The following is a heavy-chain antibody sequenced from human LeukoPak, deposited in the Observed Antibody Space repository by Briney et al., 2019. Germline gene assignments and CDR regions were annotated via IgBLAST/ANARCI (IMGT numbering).Heavy chain of an antibody. V-gene: IGHV3-74*01. D-gene: IGHD2-15*01. Sequence: GGSLRLSCAASRFTFSDYWMHWVRQAPGKGLVWVSRINSDASRPSYADSVKGRFTISGDNAKNTLYLQMNSLRVEDTALYYCARETREAGSGDHQTDSFDIWGQGTMVSVSS. J-gene: IGHJ3*02. CDR1: RFTFSDYW. CDR2: INSDASRP. CDR3: ARETREAGSGDHQTDSFDI.